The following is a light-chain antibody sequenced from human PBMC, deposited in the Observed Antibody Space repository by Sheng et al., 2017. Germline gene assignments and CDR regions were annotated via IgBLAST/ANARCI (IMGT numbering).Light chain of an antibody. CDR2: MIS. V-gene: IGLV3-21*02. J-gene: IGLJ3*02. CDR3: HVWDADSEHWV. Sequence: SFVLTQPPSVSVAPGQTAIISXGGNNLANKGVHWYQQRPARPLSWSSMMISPGPQGSLTDSLATTSGHTATLTITRVEAGDEADYYCHVWDADSEHWVFGGGTKLTAL. CDR1: NLANKG.